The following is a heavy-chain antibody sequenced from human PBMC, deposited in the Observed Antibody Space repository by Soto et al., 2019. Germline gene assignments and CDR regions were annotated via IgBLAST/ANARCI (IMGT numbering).Heavy chain of an antibody. CDR2: IDPSDSYT. D-gene: IGHD5-12*01. CDR1: GYSFTSYW. Sequence: GESLKISCKGSGYSFTSYWISWVRQMPGKGLEWMGRIDPSDSYTNYSPSFQGHVTISADKSISTAYLQWSSLKASDTAMYYCARHPVSQVAPLYYYYGMDVWGQGTTVTVSS. J-gene: IGHJ6*02. V-gene: IGHV5-10-1*01. CDR3: ARHPVSQVAPLYYYYGMDV.